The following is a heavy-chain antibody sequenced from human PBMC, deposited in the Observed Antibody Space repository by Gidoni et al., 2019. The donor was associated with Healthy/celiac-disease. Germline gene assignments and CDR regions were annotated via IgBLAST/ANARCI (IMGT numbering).Heavy chain of an antibody. Sequence: QVQLVESGGGVVQHGRSRRLAGEASGSTFSRYGRHWGRQAPGKGLEGVAVISYDGSNTYYADSVKGRFTISRDNSKNTLYLQMNSLRAEDTAVYYCAKGPDYYDSSGYYYFDYWGQGTLVTVSS. J-gene: IGHJ4*02. D-gene: IGHD3-22*01. V-gene: IGHV3-30*18. CDR2: ISYDGSNT. CDR1: GSTFSRYG. CDR3: AKGPDYYDSSGYYYFDY.